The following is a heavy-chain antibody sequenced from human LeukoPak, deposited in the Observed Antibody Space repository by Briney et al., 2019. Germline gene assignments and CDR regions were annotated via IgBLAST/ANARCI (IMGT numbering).Heavy chain of an antibody. CDR1: GFTFDDYA. V-gene: IGHV3-9*01. CDR3: AANWSDP. CDR2: ISWNSGSI. Sequence: GGSLRLSCAASGFTFDDYAMHWVRQAPGKGLEWVSGISWNSGSIGYADSVKGRFTISRDNAKNSLYLQMNSLRAEDTAVYYCAANWSDPWGQGTLVTVSS. J-gene: IGHJ5*02.